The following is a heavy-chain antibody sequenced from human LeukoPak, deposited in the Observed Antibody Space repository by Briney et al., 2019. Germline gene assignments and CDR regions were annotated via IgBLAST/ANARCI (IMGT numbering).Heavy chain of an antibody. CDR3: ARRRTLGVSGGCCWFDP. J-gene: IGHJ5*02. CDR1: GGSISSYY. Sequence: PSETLSLTCTVSGGSISSYYWSWIRQPPGKGLEWIGYIHTSRSTNYNPSLKSRVTISVDTSKNQFSLKLSSVTAADTAVYYCARRRTLGVSGGCCWFDPWGQGTLVTVSS. D-gene: IGHD3-16*01. V-gene: IGHV4-4*09. CDR2: IHTSRST.